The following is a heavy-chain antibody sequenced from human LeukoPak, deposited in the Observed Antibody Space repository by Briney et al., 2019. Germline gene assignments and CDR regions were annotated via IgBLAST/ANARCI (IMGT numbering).Heavy chain of an antibody. D-gene: IGHD5-24*01. CDR2: VTDAGFA. J-gene: IGHJ3*02. Sequence: SETLSLTCTVSSTSLTTYYWSWIRQPPGKGLEWIGYVTDAGFATYNPSLKSRVTLSVDTSTNQFSLKVHSVTASDTAVYYCARGVETAGVSIWGQGAMATVSS. CDR3: ARGVETAGVSI. CDR1: STSLTTYY. V-gene: IGHV4-59*01.